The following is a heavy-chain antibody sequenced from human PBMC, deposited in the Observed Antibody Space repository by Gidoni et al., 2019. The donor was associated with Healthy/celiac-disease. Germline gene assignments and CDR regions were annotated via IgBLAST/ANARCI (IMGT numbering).Heavy chain of an antibody. Sequence: QVQLVESGGGVVQPGRSLRLPCAASGFTFSSYGMHWVRQAPGKGLEWVAVISYDGSNKYYADSVKGRFTISRDNSKNTLYLQMNSLRAEDTAVYYCAKGRAMVISGMDVWGQGTTVTVSS. CDR3: AKGRAMVISGMDV. D-gene: IGHD5-18*01. CDR2: ISYDGSNK. V-gene: IGHV3-30*18. J-gene: IGHJ6*02. CDR1: GFTFSSYG.